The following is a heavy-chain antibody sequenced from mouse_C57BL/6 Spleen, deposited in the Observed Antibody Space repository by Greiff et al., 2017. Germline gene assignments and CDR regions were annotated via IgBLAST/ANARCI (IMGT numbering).Heavy chain of an antibody. CDR1: GFTFSSYA. CDR3: TRDDYDWAMDY. J-gene: IGHJ4*01. V-gene: IGHV5-9-1*02. D-gene: IGHD2-4*01. Sequence: EVKLMESGEGLVKPGGSLKLSCAASGFTFSSYAMSWVRQTPEKRLEWVAYISSGGDYIYYADTVKGRFTISRDNARNTLYLQMSSLKSEDTAMYYCTRDDYDWAMDYWGQGTSVTVSS. CDR2: ISSGGDYI.